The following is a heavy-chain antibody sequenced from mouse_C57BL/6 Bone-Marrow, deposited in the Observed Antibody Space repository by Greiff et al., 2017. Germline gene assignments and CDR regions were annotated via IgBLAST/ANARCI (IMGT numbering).Heavy chain of an antibody. CDR2: IYPRSGNT. CDR3: ARFPIYYYGSAWFAY. D-gene: IGHD1-1*01. V-gene: IGHV1-81*01. J-gene: IGHJ3*01. CDR1: GYTFTSYG. Sequence: VQLLQSGAELARPGASVKLSCKASGYTFTSYGISWVKQRTGQGLEWIGEIYPRSGNTYYNEKFKGKATLTADKSSSTAYMELRSLTSEDSAVYFCARFPIYYYGSAWFAYWGQGTLVTVSA.